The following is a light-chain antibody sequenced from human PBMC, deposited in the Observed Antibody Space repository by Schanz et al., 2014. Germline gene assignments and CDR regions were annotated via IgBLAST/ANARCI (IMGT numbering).Light chain of an antibody. CDR3: SSYTGSINWV. CDR2: EGS. CDR1: SSDVGSYNL. J-gene: IGLJ3*02. V-gene: IGLV2-14*02. Sequence: QSVLTQPASVSGSPGQSITISCTGTSSDVGSYNLVSWYQQHPGKAPKLMIYEGSKRPSGVSNRFSGSKSGNTASLTISGLQAEDEADYYCSSYTGSINWVFGGGTKLTVL.